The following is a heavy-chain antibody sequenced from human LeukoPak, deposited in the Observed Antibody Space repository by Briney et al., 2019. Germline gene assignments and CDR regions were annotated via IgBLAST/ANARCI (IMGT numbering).Heavy chain of an antibody. CDR3: ARGPVRDYSNY. Sequence: PSETLSLTCTVSGVSISSGGYYWSWIRQHPGKGLGWIGYIYYSGSTYYNPSLKSRLTISLDTSNNQFSLKLSSVTAADTAVYYCARGPVRDYSNYWGQGTLVTVSS. D-gene: IGHD4-11*01. CDR2: IYYSGST. V-gene: IGHV4-31*03. CDR1: GVSISSGGYY. J-gene: IGHJ4*02.